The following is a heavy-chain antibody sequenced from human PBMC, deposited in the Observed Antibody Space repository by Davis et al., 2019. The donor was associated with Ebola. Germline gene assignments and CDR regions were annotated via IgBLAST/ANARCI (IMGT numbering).Heavy chain of an antibody. Sequence: PGGSLRLSCTASGFTFGDYAMSWFRQAPGKGLEWVGFIRSKAYGGTTEYAASVKGRFTISRDDSKSIAYLQMNSLKTEDTAVYYCTRDKLGNEGGAFDIWGQGTMVTVSS. D-gene: IGHD7-27*01. CDR1: GFTFGDYA. CDR3: TRDKLGNEGGAFDI. V-gene: IGHV3-49*03. J-gene: IGHJ3*02. CDR2: IRSKAYGGTT.